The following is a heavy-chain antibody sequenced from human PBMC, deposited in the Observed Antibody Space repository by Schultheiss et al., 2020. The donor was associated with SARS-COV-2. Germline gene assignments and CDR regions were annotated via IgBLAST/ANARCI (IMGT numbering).Heavy chain of an antibody. J-gene: IGHJ4*02. CDR1: GFTVSSNY. CDR3: ARGAWGDYGDY. V-gene: IGHV3-53*05. Sequence: GESLKISCAASGFTVSSNYMSWVRQAPGKGLEWVSVIYSGGSTYYADSVKGRFTISRDNSKNTLYLQMNSLRIEDTAVYYCARGAWGDYGDYWGQGTLVTVSS. CDR2: IYSGGST. D-gene: IGHD4-17*01.